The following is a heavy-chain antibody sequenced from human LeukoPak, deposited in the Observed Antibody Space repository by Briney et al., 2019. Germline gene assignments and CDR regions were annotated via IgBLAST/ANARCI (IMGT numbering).Heavy chain of an antibody. CDR2: IYYSGST. V-gene: IGHV4-39*01. CDR3: ARRRVGEATIDGAIDI. D-gene: IGHD1-26*01. Sequence: SETLSLTCTVSGGSISRSSDYGCWIRQPPGKGLEWIGSIYYSGSTYYNPSLKSRVTISVDTSKNQFSLKLSSVTAADTAVYYCARRRVGEATIDGAIDIWGQGTMVTVSS. J-gene: IGHJ3*02. CDR1: GGSISRSSDY.